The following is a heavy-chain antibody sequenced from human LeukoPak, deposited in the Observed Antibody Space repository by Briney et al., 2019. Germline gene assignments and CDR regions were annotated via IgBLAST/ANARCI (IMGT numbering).Heavy chain of an antibody. Sequence: PGGSLRLSCAASGFTFSNAWMSWVRQAPGKGLEWVGRIKSKTDGGTTDYAAPVKGRFTISRDDSKNTLYLQMNSLKTEDTAVYYCTTEGIVGATSPSPADAFDIWGQGTMVTVSS. D-gene: IGHD1-26*01. CDR3: TTEGIVGATSPSPADAFDI. CDR2: IKSKTDGGTT. CDR1: GFTFSNAW. V-gene: IGHV3-15*01. J-gene: IGHJ3*02.